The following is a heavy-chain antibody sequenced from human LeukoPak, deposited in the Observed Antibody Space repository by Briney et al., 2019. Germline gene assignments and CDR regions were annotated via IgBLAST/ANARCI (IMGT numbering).Heavy chain of an antibody. CDR1: AFTFSSNA. D-gene: IGHD3-16*01. J-gene: IGHJ5*02. CDR2: ISGSGASK. CDR3: AKLRRGEGFDP. V-gene: IGHV3-23*01. Sequence: GGYLSLSCAASAFTFSSNAMRWVRQAPGKGLEWASAISGSGASKYYADSVKGRFAISTDNSKNTLYCQMNSLRAEDTAVYYCAKLRRGEGFDPWGQGTLVTVSS.